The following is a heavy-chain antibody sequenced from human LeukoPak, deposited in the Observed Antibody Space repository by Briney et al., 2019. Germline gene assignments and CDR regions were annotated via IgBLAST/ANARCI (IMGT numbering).Heavy chain of an antibody. V-gene: IGHV3-66*01. D-gene: IGHD3-16*01. CDR1: GFTVSSNY. CDR2: IYSGGST. J-gene: IGHJ5*02. CDR3: ARGTYDYVWGSYSP. Sequence: GGSLRLSCAASGFTVSSNYMSWVRQAPGKGLEWVSVIYSGGSTYYADSVKGRFTISRDSSKNTLYLQMNSLRAEDTAVYYCARGTYDYVWGSYSPWGQGTLVTVSS.